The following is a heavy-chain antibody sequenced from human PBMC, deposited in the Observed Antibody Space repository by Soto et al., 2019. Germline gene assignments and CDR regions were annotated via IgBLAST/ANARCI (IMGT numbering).Heavy chain of an antibody. D-gene: IGHD2-15*01. V-gene: IGHV3-33*01. CDR3: ARDRCKPPSGGSCSRSWFDP. CDR1: GFTFSSYG. CDR2: IWYDGSNK. J-gene: IGHJ5*02. Sequence: QVQLVESGGGVVQPGRSLRLSCAASGFTFSSYGMHWVRQAPGKGLEWVAVIWYDGSNKYYADSVKGRFTISRDNSKNTLYLQMNSQRAEDTAVYYCARDRCKPPSGGSCSRSWFDPWGQGTLVTVSS.